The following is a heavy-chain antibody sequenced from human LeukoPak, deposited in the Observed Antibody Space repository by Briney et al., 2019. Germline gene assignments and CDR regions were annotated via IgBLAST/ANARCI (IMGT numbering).Heavy chain of an antibody. Sequence: SETLTLPCTVSGGSISSYYWSWIRQPPGKGLEWMGYIYYSGSTNYNPSLKSRVTISEDTSKNQFSLKLSSVTAADTAVYYCARGGVVVAATNPYYDYYMDVWGKGSSVTISS. CDR3: ARGGVVVAATNPYYDYYMDV. J-gene: IGHJ6*03. CDR2: IYYSGST. CDR1: GGSISSYY. D-gene: IGHD2-15*01. V-gene: IGHV4-59*01.